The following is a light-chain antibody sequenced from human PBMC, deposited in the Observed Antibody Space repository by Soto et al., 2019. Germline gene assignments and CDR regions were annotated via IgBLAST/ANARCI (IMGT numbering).Light chain of an antibody. CDR1: QSVRRY. V-gene: IGKV3-11*01. CDR2: DAS. Sequence: EVVLTQSPATLSLSAGERATLSCRASQSVRRYLAWYQQKPGQAPRLLIYDASNRATGIPVRFSGSGSGTDFTLTISSLEPEDFAVYFCQQRSDWPRITFGQGTRLEIK. CDR3: QQRSDWPRIT. J-gene: IGKJ5*01.